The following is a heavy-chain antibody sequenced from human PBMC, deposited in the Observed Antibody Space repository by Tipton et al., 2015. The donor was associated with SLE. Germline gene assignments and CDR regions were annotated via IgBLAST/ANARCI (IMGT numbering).Heavy chain of an antibody. D-gene: IGHD5-18*01. J-gene: IGHJ6*03. CDR1: GFNFDEYA. Sequence: SLRLSCAASGFNFDEYAMHWVRQAPGKGPEWVSGISWKSGNIGYADSMKGRFTMSRDNAQNSLYLQMDSLRAEDTALYYCVKDGRYSFGRNCFFYMDVWGKGTTVTVSS. CDR2: ISWKSGNI. V-gene: IGHV3-9*01. CDR3: VKDGRYSFGRNCFFYMDV.